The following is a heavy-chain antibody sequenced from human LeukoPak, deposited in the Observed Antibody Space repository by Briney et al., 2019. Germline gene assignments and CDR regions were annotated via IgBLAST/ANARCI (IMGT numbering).Heavy chain of an antibody. V-gene: IGHV3-23*01. CDR3: AKDPHLHYYDSSGYPERS. CDR2: ISGSGGHT. D-gene: IGHD3-22*01. Sequence: GGSLIPSCAASGLTFSNYAMTWVRQAPGKGLEWVSSISGSGGHTYYTDSVKGRFTVSRDNSKNTLYLQMNSLRAEDTAVYYCAKDPHLHYYDSSGYPERSWGQGTLVTVSS. CDR1: GLTFSNYA. J-gene: IGHJ4*02.